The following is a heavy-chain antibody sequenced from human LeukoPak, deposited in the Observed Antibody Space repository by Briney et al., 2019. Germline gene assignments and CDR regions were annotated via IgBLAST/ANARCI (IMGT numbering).Heavy chain of an antibody. V-gene: IGHV3-30*02. J-gene: IGHJ4*02. CDR2: IRYDGSNK. CDR3: AQESGIVGAAYDY. D-gene: IGHD1-26*01. CDR1: GFTFSSYG. Sequence: PGGSLRLSCAASGFTFSSYGMHWVRQAPGKGLEWVAFIRYDGSNKYYADSVKGRFTISRDNSKNTLYLQMNSLRAEDTAVYYCAQESGIVGAAYDYWGQGTLVTVSS.